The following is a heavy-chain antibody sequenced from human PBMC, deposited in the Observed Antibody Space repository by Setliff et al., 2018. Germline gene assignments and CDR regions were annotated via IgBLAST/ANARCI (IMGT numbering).Heavy chain of an antibody. CDR3: ARERGDIVTTTSYYYYLDV. D-gene: IGHD5-12*01. V-gene: IGHV1-69*05. J-gene: IGHJ6*03. CDR1: GYTLTNYY. CDR2: TIPNFGTT. Sequence: SVKVSCKASGYTLTNYYMHWVRQAPGQGLEWLGGTIPNFGTTNYAQEFQGRVTITTDESTSTAYMELSSLRSEDTAVYYCARERGDIVTTTSYYYYLDVWGKGTTVTVSS.